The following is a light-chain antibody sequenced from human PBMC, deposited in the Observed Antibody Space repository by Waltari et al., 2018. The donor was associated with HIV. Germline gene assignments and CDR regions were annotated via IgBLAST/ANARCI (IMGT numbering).Light chain of an antibody. Sequence: QSVLTQPPSASGTPGQTVTISCSGGSSNIGNDNVYWYQQLPGMTPKLLIYKNYVRPSGVPDRFAGSKSGTSASLAISGLRSEDEADYYCVGWDSSLSAYVFGAGTKVIVL. CDR1: SSNIGNDN. CDR3: VGWDSSLSAYV. CDR2: KNY. J-gene: IGLJ1*01. V-gene: IGLV1-47*01.